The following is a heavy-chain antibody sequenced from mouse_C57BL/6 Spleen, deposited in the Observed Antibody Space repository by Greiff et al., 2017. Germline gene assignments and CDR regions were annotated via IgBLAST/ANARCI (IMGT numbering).Heavy chain of an antibody. V-gene: IGHV1-52*01. CDR3: GRSWGVTTGGYFGV. J-gene: IGHJ1*03. CDR2: IDPADSET. Sequence: VQLQQPGAELVRPGSSVKLSCKASGYTFTSYWMHWVKQRPVQGLEWIGNIDPADSETHYNQKFKDKATLTVDKSSSTAYMRLSSLTSEDSAVYYWGRSWGVTTGGYFGVWGTGTTVTVSS. CDR1: GYTFTSYW. D-gene: IGHD2-5*01.